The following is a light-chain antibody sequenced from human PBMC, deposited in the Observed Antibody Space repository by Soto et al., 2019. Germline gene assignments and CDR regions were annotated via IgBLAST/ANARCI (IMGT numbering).Light chain of an antibody. CDR2: IAS. J-gene: IGKJ1*01. V-gene: IGKV3-20*01. Sequence: EIVLTQSPGTLSLSPGERATLSCRASQSVSSNHLAWYQQKTGQTPRLLIYIASNRAPGIPDRFSGSGSGTHFTLTISRVEPEDFAVYYCQQYDSSPWKFGQGTKVEIK. CDR3: QQYDSSPWK. CDR1: QSVSSNH.